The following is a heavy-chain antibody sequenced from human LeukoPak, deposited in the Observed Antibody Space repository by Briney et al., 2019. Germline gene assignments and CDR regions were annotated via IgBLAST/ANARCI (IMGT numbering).Heavy chain of an antibody. Sequence: TSETLSLTCAVSGYSISSNNWWAWVRQPPGKGLEGIGYIYCNGNTYYNPYNPSLTSRVTMSVDTSKNQFSLKLDSVTEIDTAMYYCARNQAVAANRGASDVWGQGTMVTVSS. D-gene: IGHD6-19*01. J-gene: IGHJ3*01. CDR2: IYCNGNT. V-gene: IGHV4-28*01. CDR3: ARNQAVAANRGASDV. CDR1: GYSISSNNW.